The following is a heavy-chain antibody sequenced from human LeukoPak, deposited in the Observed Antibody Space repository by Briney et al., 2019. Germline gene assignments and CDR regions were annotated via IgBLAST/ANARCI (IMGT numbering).Heavy chain of an antibody. CDR1: GYTFTSYD. V-gene: IGHV1-8*01. D-gene: IGHD1-26*01. CDR2: MSPNSGNT. J-gene: IGHJ3*02. CDR3: ARGKGAMGAFDI. Sequence: ASVKVSCKASGYTFTSYDINWVRQATGQGLEWMGWMSPNSGNTGYAQKFQGRVTMTRNTSISTAYMELSSLRSDGTAVYYCARGKGAMGAFDIWGQGTMVTVSS.